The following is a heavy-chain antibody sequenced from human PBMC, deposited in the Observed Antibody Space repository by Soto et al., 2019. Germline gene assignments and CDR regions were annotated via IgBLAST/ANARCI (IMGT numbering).Heavy chain of an antibody. Sequence: GGSLRLSCAASGFTFSSYSMNWVRQAPGKGLEWVSSISSSSSYIYYADSVKGRFTISRDNAKNSLYLQMNSPRAEDTAVYSCARDGQWELLPARANYSSYGMAVWRQGTTVTVSS. J-gene: IGHJ6*02. D-gene: IGHD1-26*01. CDR2: ISSSSSYI. CDR1: GFTFSSYS. V-gene: IGHV3-21*01. CDR3: ARDGQWELLPARANYSSYGMAV.